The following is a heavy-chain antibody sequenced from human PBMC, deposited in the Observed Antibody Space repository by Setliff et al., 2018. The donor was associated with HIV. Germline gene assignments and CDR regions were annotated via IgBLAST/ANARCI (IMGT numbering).Heavy chain of an antibody. D-gene: IGHD3-9*01. CDR2: ISAYNGNT. CDR3: ARDYAYDILTGYYSPPDAFDI. V-gene: IGHV1-18*01. J-gene: IGHJ3*02. CDR1: GYTFTSYG. Sequence: GASVKVSCKASGYTFTSYGISWVRQAPGQGLEWMGWISAYNGNTNYAQKLQGRVTMTTDTSTSTAYMELRSLRSDDTAVYYCARDYAYDILTGYYSPPDAFDIWGQGTRVTV.